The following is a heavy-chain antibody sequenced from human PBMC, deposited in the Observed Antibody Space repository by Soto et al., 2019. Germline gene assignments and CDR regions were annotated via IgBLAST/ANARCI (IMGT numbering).Heavy chain of an antibody. CDR1: GFTFSSYE. CDR3: TTEKSVMYSGYDAFDI. Sequence: PGGSLRLSCAASGFTFSSYEMDWVRQAPGKGLEWVAYISSSGTILYGDSVKGRFTISRDNADNSLYLQMNSLTAEDTAVYYCTTEKSVMYSGYDAFDIWGRGTMVTDSS. D-gene: IGHD5-12*01. CDR2: ISSSGTI. J-gene: IGHJ3*02. V-gene: IGHV3-48*03.